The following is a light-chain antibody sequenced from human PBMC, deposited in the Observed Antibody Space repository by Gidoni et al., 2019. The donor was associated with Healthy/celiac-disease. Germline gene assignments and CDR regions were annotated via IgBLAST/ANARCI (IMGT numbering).Light chain of an antibody. V-gene: IGKV1-39*01. CDR1: QSISSY. Sequence: DIQMTQSPSSLSASVGDRVTITCRASQSISSYLNWYQQKPGKAPKRLIYAASSLQSGVPSRFSGSGSGTDFTRTISSLQPEDFATYYCQQSYSTPTTFXQXTKLEIK. CDR3: QQSYSTPTT. CDR2: AAS. J-gene: IGKJ2*01.